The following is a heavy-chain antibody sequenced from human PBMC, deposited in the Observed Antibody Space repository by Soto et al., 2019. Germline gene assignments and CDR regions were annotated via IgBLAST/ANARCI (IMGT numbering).Heavy chain of an antibody. V-gene: IGHV3-23*01. Sequence: EVQLLESGGGLVQPGGSMRLSCTASGLTFSSYAMNWVRQAPGKGLEWVSVISGSGDSTYYADSVKGRFTISRDNSKNTLYLQMKSLRAEDTAVYYCASRTSGWYFDYWGQGTVVTVSS. CDR3: ASRTSGWYFDY. D-gene: IGHD6-19*01. J-gene: IGHJ4*02. CDR2: ISGSGDST. CDR1: GLTFSSYA.